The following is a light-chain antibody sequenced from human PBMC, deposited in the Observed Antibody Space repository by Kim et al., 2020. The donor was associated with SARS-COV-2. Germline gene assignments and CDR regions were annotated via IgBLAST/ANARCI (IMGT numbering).Light chain of an antibody. CDR2: EVI. CDR1: SSDVGAYNY. V-gene: IGLV2-8*01. Sequence: GQSVAISCTGTSSDVGAYNYVSWYQQHPGKAPKLIIYEVIKRPSGVPDRFSGSKSGNTASLTVSGLQADDEAEYYCSTYAGSNSWVFGGGTQLTVL. CDR3: STYAGSNSWV. J-gene: IGLJ3*02.